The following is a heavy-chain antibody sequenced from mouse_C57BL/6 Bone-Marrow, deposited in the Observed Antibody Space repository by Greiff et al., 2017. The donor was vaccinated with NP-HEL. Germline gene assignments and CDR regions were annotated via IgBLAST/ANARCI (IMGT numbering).Heavy chain of an antibody. D-gene: IGHD2-3*01. CDR2: IRNKANGYTT. CDR1: GFTFTDYY. V-gene: IGHV7-3*01. J-gene: IGHJ2*01. CDR3: ARSDGYYVRPFDY. Sequence: EVHLVESGGGLVQPGGSLSLSCAASGFTFTDYYMSWVRQPPGKALEWLGFIRNKANGYTTEYSASVKGRFTITRDNSPSSLYLQMNALRAEDSATYYCARSDGYYVRPFDYRGQGTTLTVSS.